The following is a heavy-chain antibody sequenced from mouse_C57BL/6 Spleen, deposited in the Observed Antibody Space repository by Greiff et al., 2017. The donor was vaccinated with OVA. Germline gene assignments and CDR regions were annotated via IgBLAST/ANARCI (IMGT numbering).Heavy chain of an antibody. CDR1: GFTFSDYG. CDR2: ISRGSSTI. D-gene: IGHD2-10*01. J-gene: IGHJ4*01. V-gene: IGHV5-17*01. CDR3: ARILLPYAMDY. Sequence: EVKLVESGGGLVKPGGSLKLSCAASGFTFSDYGMHWVRQAPEKGLEWVAYISRGSSTIYYADTVKGRFTISRDNAKNTLFLQMTSLRSEDTAMYYSARILLPYAMDYWGQGTSVTVSS.